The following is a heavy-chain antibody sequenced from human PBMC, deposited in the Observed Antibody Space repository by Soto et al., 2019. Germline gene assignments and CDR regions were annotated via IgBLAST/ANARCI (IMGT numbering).Heavy chain of an antibody. CDR3: AKNNYGSGSYYNDY. D-gene: IGHD3-10*01. CDR1: GFTFSSYG. Sequence: QVQLVESGGGVVQPGRSLRLSCAASGFTFSSYGMHWVRQAPGKGLEWVAAISYDGSNKYHADSVKGRFTITRDNPKNTLYMQMNSLKAEDTAVYYCAKNNYGSGSYYNDYWGQGTMVTVCS. J-gene: IGHJ4*02. CDR2: ISYDGSNK. V-gene: IGHV3-30*18.